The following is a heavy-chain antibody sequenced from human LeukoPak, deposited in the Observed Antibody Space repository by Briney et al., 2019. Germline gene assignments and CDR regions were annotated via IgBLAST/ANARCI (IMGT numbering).Heavy chain of an antibody. CDR3: AKEAVNYGSGSYWRNWNWFDP. Sequence: GGSLRLSCAASGFTFSSYAMGWVRQAPGKGLEWVSAISGSGGSTYYADSVKGRFTISRDNSKNTLYLQMNSLRAEDTAVYYCAKEAVNYGSGSYWRNWNWFDPWGQGTLVTVSS. D-gene: IGHD3-10*01. V-gene: IGHV3-23*01. CDR2: ISGSGGST. J-gene: IGHJ5*02. CDR1: GFTFSSYA.